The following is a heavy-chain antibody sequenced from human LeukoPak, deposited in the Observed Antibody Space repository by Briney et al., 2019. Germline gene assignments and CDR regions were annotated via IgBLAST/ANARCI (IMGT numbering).Heavy chain of an antibody. V-gene: IGHV1-2*02. D-gene: IGHD2-2*01. CDR2: INPNSGGT. Sequence: ASVTVSCKASGYTFTGYYMHWVRQAPGQGLEWMGWINPNSGGTNYAQKFQGRVTMTRDTSISTAYMELSRLRSDDTAVYYCARDLRYCSSTSCFDPWGQGTLVTVSS. CDR3: ARDLRYCSSTSCFDP. CDR1: GYTFTGYY. J-gene: IGHJ5*02.